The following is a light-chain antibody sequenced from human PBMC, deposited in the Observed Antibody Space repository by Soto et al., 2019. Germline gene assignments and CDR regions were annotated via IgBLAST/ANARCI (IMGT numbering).Light chain of an antibody. Sequence: EIVLTQSPAILSLSPGERATLSCRASQSVCTYLDWYQQKLGQAPRLLIYDAFNRATGIPARFSGSGSGTDFTLTISSLEPEDFAVYYCQQRVNWLTFGGGTKVEL. J-gene: IGKJ4*01. CDR1: QSVCTY. V-gene: IGKV3-11*01. CDR3: QQRVNWLT. CDR2: DAF.